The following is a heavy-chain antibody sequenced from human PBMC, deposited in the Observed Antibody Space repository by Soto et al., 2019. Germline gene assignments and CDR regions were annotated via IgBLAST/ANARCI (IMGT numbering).Heavy chain of an antibody. D-gene: IGHD3-10*01. J-gene: IGHJ3*02. CDR3: VRERRGDDAFDI. CDR1: GGTFSSSA. CDR2: IISMFGAA. V-gene: IGHV1-69*06. Sequence: QVQLVQSGAEVKKPGSSVKVSCKASGGTFSSSALNWVRQAPGQGLEWVGGIISMFGAANSAQKFHDRVTIIADKPMRMAYMQLSSLRSEDTAMYYYVRERRGDDAFDIWGQWTMVPVSS.